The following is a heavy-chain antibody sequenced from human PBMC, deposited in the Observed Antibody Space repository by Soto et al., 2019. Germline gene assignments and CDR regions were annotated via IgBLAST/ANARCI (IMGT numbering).Heavy chain of an antibody. J-gene: IGHJ4*02. CDR3: ARLGSWYYFDY. CDR2: IYSGGST. D-gene: IGHD6-13*01. Sequence: GGSLRLSCAASGFTVSSNYMSWVRQAPGKGLEWVSVIYSGGSTYYADSVKGRFTISRHNSKNTLYLQMNSLRAEDTSVYYCARLGSWYYFDYWGQGTLVTVSS. CDR1: GFTVSSNY. V-gene: IGHV3-53*04.